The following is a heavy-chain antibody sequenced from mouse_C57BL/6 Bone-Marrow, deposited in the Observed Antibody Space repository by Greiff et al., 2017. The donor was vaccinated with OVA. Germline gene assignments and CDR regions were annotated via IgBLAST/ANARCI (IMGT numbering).Heavy chain of an antibody. Sequence: QVQLQQSGAELVKPGASVKLSCKASGYTFTSYWMHWVKQRPGQGLEWIGMIHPNSGSTNYNEKFKSKATLTVDKSSSTAYMQLSSLTSEDSAVYYWAHRRLGRFAYWGQGTLVTVSA. V-gene: IGHV1-64*01. CDR3: AHRRLGRFAY. D-gene: IGHD4-1*01. CDR2: IHPNSGST. CDR1: GYTFTSYW. J-gene: IGHJ3*01.